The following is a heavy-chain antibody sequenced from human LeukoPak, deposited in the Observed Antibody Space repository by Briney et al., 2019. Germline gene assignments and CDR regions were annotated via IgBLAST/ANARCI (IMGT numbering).Heavy chain of an antibody. CDR3: ARVKFSEYSSSWYLIGFDP. CDR1: GGSISRSSYY. Sequence: SETLSLTCTVSGGSISRSSYYWGWIRQPPGKGLEWIGSIYYSGSTYYNPSLKSRVTISVDTSKNQFSLKLSSVTAADTAVYYCARVKFSEYSSSWYLIGFDPWGQETLVTVSS. J-gene: IGHJ5*02. CDR2: IYYSGST. V-gene: IGHV4-39*07. D-gene: IGHD6-13*01.